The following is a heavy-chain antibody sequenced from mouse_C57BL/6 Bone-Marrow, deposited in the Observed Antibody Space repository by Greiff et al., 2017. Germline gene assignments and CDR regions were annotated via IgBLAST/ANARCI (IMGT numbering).Heavy chain of an antibody. CDR1: GFNIKDYY. Sequence: VQLQQSGAELVKPGASVKLSCTASGFNIKDYYMHWVKQRPEQGLEWIGRIDPEDGETKYAPKFQGKATITADTSSNTAYLQLSSLTSEDAAVYDCARKATTGVADYFDYWGQGTTLTVSA. J-gene: IGHJ2*01. CDR2: IDPEDGET. V-gene: IGHV14-2*01. D-gene: IGHD1-1*01. CDR3: ARKATTGVADYFDY.